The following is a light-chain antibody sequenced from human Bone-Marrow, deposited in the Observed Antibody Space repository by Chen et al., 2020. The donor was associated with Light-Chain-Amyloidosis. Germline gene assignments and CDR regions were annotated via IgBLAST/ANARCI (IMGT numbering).Light chain of an antibody. V-gene: IGLV3-25*03. J-gene: IGLJ2*01. Sequence: YELTHPPSVSVSPGQTARFTGSGDDLPTKYAYWYQQKPGQAPVLVIHRDTERPSGISERFSGSSSGTTATLTISGVQAEDEADYHCQSADSSGTYEVIFGGGTKLTVL. CDR1: DLPTKY. CDR2: RDT. CDR3: QSADSSGTYEVI.